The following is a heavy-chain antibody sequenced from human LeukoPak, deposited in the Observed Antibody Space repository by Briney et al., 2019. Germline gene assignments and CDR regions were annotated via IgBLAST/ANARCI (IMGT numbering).Heavy chain of an antibody. CDR2: ISPDGRST. D-gene: IGHD1-26*01. J-gene: IGHJ4*02. CDR3: VRGASGGHYVIDY. V-gene: IGHV3-74*01. CDR1: GFTYGNYL. Sequence: PGGSLRLSCAASGFTYGNYLMHWVRQAPGKGLVCVSRISPDGRSTNYADFVKGRFTVSRDNAMNTVYLQMNSLRTEDTAVYYCVRGASGGHYVIDYWGQGTLVTVSS.